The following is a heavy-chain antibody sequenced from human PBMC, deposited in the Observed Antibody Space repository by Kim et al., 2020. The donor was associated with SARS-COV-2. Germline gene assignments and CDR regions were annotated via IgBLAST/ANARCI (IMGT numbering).Heavy chain of an antibody. CDR2: IIPIFGTA. CDR3: ASPIVGATTDYYYGMDV. Sequence: SVKVSCKASGGTFSSYAISWVRQAPGQGLEWMGGIIPIFGTANYAQKFQGRVTITADESTSTAYMELSSLRSEDTAVYYCASPIVGATTDYYYGMDVWGQGTTVTVSS. CDR1: GGTFSSYA. D-gene: IGHD1-26*01. J-gene: IGHJ6*02. V-gene: IGHV1-69*13.